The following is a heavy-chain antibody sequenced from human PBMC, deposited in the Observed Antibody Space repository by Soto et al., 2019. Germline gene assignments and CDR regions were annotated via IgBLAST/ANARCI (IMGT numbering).Heavy chain of an antibody. Sequence: PYVPLSLTSPPPRASISTGGCPWIRQAPGQGLEWIGYIYSSGNTNYNPSLKSRVAMSIDTSKMQFSLSLTSVTAADTAVYYCASAFGGWPPDSWGQGTLVTVS. D-gene: IGHD6-19*01. J-gene: IGHJ4*02. CDR3: ASAFGGWPPDS. CDR2: IYSSGNT. CDR1: RASISTGGCP. V-gene: IGHV4-61*08.